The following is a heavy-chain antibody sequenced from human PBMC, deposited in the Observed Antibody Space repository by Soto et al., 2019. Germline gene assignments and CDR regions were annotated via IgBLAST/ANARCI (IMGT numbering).Heavy chain of an antibody. CDR2: IDNNDSYS. CDR3: ARHDQDTSSDDGY. CDR1: AYRLTSYW. J-gene: IGHJ4*02. V-gene: IGHV5-10-1*01. Sequence: GESLKISCMSCAYRLTSYWILWARQIPGKGVEWMGRIDNNDSYSNYSRSVQGHVTISTDKAITTAYLQRSSLKASDTAMYYCARHDQDTSSDDGYWGQGTLVTVSS. D-gene: IGHD6-25*01.